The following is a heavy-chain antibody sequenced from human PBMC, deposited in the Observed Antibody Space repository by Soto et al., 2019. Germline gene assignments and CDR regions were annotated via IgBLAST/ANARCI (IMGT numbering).Heavy chain of an antibody. Sequence: SETLSLTCAVSGYSISSTNWWAWIRQPPGKGLEWIGYISYSGSTNYNPSLKSRVTISVDTSKNQFSLKLSSVTAADTAVYYCARRWGMVFDYWGQGTLVTVSS. J-gene: IGHJ4*02. V-gene: IGHV4-28*01. CDR2: ISYSGST. D-gene: IGHD2-8*01. CDR3: ARRWGMVFDY. CDR1: GYSISSTNW.